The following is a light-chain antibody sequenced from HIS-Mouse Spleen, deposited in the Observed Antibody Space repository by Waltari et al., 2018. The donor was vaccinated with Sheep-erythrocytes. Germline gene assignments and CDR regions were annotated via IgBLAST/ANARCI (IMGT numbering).Light chain of an antibody. J-gene: IGLJ2*01. Sequence: QSALTQPASVSVSPGQSIPISCTGTSRDSACYYLVSWYQQHPGKAPKLMIYEGSKRPSGVSNRFSGSKSGNTASLTISGLQAEDEADYYCCSYAGSRTYVVFGGGTKLTVL. CDR2: EGS. CDR1: SRDSACYYL. V-gene: IGLV2-23*01. CDR3: CSYAGSRTYVV.